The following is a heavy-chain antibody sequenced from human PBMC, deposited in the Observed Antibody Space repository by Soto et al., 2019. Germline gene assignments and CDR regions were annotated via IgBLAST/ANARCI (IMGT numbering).Heavy chain of an antibody. CDR3: ARWMRGYSYGFDY. V-gene: IGHV4-34*01. CDR1: GGSFSGYY. J-gene: IGHJ4*02. D-gene: IGHD5-18*01. CDR2: INHSGST. Sequence: QVQLQQWGAGLLKPSETLSLTCAVYGGSFSGYYWSWIRQPPGKGLEWIGEINHSGSTNYNPSLKSSVTISVDTSKNQFSLKLSSVTAADTAVYYCARWMRGYSYGFDYWGQGTLVTVSS.